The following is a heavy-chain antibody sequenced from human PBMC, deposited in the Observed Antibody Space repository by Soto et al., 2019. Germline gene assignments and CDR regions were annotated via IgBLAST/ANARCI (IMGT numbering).Heavy chain of an antibody. Sequence: PGGSLRLSCAVSGFTFSAYAMTWVRQGPGKGLEWVSSINGDGSPTYYADSVKGRFTISRDNFKNTLYLQMNSLRGEDTAVYYCARNSKGSSRSPLEYWVQGIRVTVSS. CDR3: ARNSKGSSRSPLEY. D-gene: IGHD6-6*01. CDR1: GFTFSAYA. J-gene: IGHJ4*02. CDR2: INGDGSPT. V-gene: IGHV3-23*01.